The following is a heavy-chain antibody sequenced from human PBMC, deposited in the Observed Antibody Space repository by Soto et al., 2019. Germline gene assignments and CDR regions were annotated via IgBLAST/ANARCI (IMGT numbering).Heavy chain of an antibody. Sequence: EVQLVESGGGLVQPGGSLRLSCAASGFTFSSYWMHWVRQAPGKGLVWVSRINSDGSSTSYADSVKGRFTISRDNAKNPLYLQMNSLRAEDTAGYYCARGGSLNWYFDLWGRGTLVTVSS. CDR1: GFTFSSYW. V-gene: IGHV3-74*01. J-gene: IGHJ2*01. CDR3: ARGGSLNWYFDL. CDR2: INSDGSST. D-gene: IGHD1-26*01.